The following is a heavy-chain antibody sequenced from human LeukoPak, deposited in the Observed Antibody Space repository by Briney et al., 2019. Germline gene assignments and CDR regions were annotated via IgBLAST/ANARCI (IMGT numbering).Heavy chain of an antibody. D-gene: IGHD5-24*01. J-gene: IGHJ4*02. CDR3: ARGGGDGYNYRFDC. CDR2: IIPIFCIT. Sequence: SSVNDSCKASRGTLSSYAISWLRQAPGQGLEWMGRIIPIFCITNYAQKFQGGATITADKYTSTAYMELSSLRSEDTAVYYCARGGGDGYNYRFDCWGQGTLVTVSS. V-gene: IGHV1-69*17. CDR1: RGTLSSYA.